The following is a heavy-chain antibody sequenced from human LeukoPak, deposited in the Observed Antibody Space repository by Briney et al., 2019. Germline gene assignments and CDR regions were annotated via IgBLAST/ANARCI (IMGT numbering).Heavy chain of an antibody. Sequence: ASVTVSCKAFGYTFTGYYLHWVRQAPGQGLEWMGWIDPNSGGTNYAQTFQGRVTITRDTSISTAYMELSRLRSDDTAVYYCARDPSTRYYTDYWGQGTLVTVSS. D-gene: IGHD2-2*01. V-gene: IGHV1-2*02. CDR1: GYTFTGYY. CDR3: ARDPSTRYYTDY. J-gene: IGHJ4*02. CDR2: IDPNSGGT.